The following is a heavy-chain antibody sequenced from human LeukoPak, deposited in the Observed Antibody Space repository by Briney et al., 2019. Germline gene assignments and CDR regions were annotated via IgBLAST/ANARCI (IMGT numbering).Heavy chain of an antibody. Sequence: GGSLRLSCAASVFTVSSNYMSWVRQAPGKGLDWVSVIYSDGSTYYADSVKGRFTISRDNSRNTLYLQMNSLRSEDTAIYYCAKDVPVAYFDYWGQGTLVTVSS. D-gene: IGHD2-2*01. V-gene: IGHV3-53*05. J-gene: IGHJ4*02. CDR2: IYSDGST. CDR3: AKDVPVAYFDY. CDR1: VFTVSSNY.